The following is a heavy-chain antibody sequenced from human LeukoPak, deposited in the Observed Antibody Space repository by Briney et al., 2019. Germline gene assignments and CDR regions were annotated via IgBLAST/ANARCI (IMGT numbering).Heavy chain of an antibody. J-gene: IGHJ3*02. CDR3: ARERDGDAFDI. CDR1: GFTFSSYS. D-gene: IGHD5-24*01. V-gene: IGHV3-21*01. CDR2: ISSSSSYI. Sequence: PGGSLRLSCAASGFTFSSYSMNWVRQAPGKGLGWVSSISSSSSYIYYADSVKGRFTISRDNAKNSLYLQMNSLRAEDTAVYYCARERDGDAFDIWGQGTMVTVSS.